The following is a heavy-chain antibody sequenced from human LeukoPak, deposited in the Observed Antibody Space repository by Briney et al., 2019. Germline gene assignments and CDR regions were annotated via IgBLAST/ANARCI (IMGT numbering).Heavy chain of an antibody. CDR3: ARNYYDFWSGYYDDAFDI. CDR1: GGSISSYY. CDR2: IYYSGST. D-gene: IGHD3-3*01. Sequence: SSETLSLTCTVSGGSISSYYWSWIRQPPGKGLEWIGYIYYSGSTNYNPSLKSRVTISVDTSKNQFSLKLSSVIAADTAVYYCARNYYDFWSGYYDDAFDIWGQGTMVTVSS. V-gene: IGHV4-59*01. J-gene: IGHJ3*02.